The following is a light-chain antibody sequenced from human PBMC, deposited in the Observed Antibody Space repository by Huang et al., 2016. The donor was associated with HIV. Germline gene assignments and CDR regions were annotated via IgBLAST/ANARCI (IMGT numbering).Light chain of an antibody. CDR2: GAS. CDR1: QSVSSN. J-gene: IGKJ2*01. Sequence: EIVMTQSPATLSVSPGERATLSCRASQSVSSNLAWYQQKPGKAPRLLIFGASTRATDIPARFSGSGSGTEFTLTISSLQSEDFAVYYCQQYNNWPPNTFGQGTKLEIK. V-gene: IGKV3-15*01. CDR3: QQYNNWPPNT.